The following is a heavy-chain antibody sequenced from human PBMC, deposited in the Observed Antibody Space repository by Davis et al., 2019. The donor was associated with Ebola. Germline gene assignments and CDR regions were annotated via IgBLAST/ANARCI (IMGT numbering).Heavy chain of an antibody. J-gene: IGHJ6*02. CDR1: GFTFGSYA. CDR3: ARDWYNWNDDYYYGMDV. V-gene: IGHV3-23*01. Sequence: PGGSLRLSCAASGFTFGSYAMSWVRQAPGKGLEWVSVISDSGDKTIYADAAKGRFTISRDNSKNTLYLQMNSLRAEDTAVYYCARDWYNWNDDYYYGMDVWGQGTTVTVSS. D-gene: IGHD1-1*01. CDR2: ISDSGDKT.